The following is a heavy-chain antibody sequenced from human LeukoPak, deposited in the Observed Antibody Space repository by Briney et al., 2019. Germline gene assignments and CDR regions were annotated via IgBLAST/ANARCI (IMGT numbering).Heavy chain of an antibody. D-gene: IGHD3-22*01. CDR3: ASAQYDSSGHVVAFDI. CDR2: MNPNSGNT. V-gene: IGHV1-8*01. J-gene: IGHJ3*02. Sequence: ASVKVSCKASGYTFTSYDINWVRQATGQGLELMGWMNPNSGNTGYAQKFQGRVTMTRNTSISTAYMELSSLRSEDTDVYYCASAQYDSSGHVVAFDIWGQGTMVTVSS. CDR1: GYTFTSYD.